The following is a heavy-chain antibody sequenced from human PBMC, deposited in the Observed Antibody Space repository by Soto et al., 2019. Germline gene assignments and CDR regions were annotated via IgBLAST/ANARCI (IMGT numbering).Heavy chain of an antibody. CDR3: ARVKYSPPYYYYGMDV. CDR1: GYTFTSYG. Sequence: ASVKVSCKASGYTFTSYGISWVRQAPGQGLEWMGWISAYNGNTNYAQKLQGRVTMATDTSTSTAYMELRSLRSDDTAVYYCARVKYSPPYYYYGMDVWGQGTTVTVSS. J-gene: IGHJ6*02. CDR2: ISAYNGNT. V-gene: IGHV1-18*01. D-gene: IGHD5-18*01.